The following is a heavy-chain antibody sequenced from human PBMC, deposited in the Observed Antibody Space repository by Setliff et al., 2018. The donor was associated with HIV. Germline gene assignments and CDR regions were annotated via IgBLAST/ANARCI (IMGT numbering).Heavy chain of an antibody. CDR2: ISSSSGYI. D-gene: IGHD2-2*01. CDR3: ASPYCSSPSCYVDYYYYGLDL. CDR1: GFTFSTYN. V-gene: IGHV3-21*01. J-gene: IGHJ6*02. Sequence: PGESLKISCAASGFTFSTYNMYWVRQAPGKGLDWVSSISSSSGYIYYADSVKGRFTISRDNAKSSLYLQMNSLRAEDTAVYYCASPYCSSPSCYVDYYYYGLDLWGQGTTVTVSS.